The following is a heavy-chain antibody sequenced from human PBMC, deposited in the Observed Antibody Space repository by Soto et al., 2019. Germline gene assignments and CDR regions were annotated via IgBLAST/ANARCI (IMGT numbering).Heavy chain of an antibody. CDR2: VYHSGGT. CDR3: ATLPPRIVVVSTEIPT. D-gene: IGHD2-15*01. V-gene: IGHV4-4*02. CDR1: GTSISSTFW. J-gene: IGHJ4*02. Sequence: QVQLRESGPGMVRPSGTLSLACAVSGTSISSTFWWSWVRQSPGKGLEWIGEVYHSGGTKYNPSLKSRVTISVDKANNQSSLELRSVTAADTAVYYCATLPPRIVVVSTEIPTWGRGTLVTVSS.